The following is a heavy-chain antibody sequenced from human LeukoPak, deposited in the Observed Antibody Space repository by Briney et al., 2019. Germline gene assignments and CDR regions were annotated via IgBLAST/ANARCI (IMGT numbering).Heavy chain of an antibody. V-gene: IGHV1-2*02. CDR3: ARLALINWNYGEDFDY. CDR2: IIPNSGGT. D-gene: IGHD1-7*01. J-gene: IGHJ4*02. CDR1: GYTFTGYY. Sequence: SVKVSWKASGYTFTGYYIHWVRQAPGQGLEWMGWIIPNSGGTNYAQKFQGRVTMTRDTSISTAYMELSRLRSDDTAVYYCARLALINWNYGEDFDYWGQGTLVTVSS.